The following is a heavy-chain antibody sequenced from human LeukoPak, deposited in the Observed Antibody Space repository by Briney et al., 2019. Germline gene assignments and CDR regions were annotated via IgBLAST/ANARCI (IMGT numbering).Heavy chain of an antibody. CDR2: IYYSGST. V-gene: IGHV4-39*07. D-gene: IGHD5-18*01. CDR1: GGSISSSSYY. CDR3: ARDRGYSYGGAAFDY. J-gene: IGHJ4*02. Sequence: SETLSLTCTVSGGSISSSSYYWGWIRQPPGKGLEWIGSIYYSGSTYYNPSLKSRVTISVDTSKNQFSLKLSSVTAADTAVYYCARDRGYSYGGAAFDYWGQGTLVTVSS.